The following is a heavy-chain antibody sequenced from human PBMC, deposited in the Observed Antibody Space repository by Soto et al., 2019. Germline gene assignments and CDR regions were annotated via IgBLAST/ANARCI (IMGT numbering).Heavy chain of an antibody. D-gene: IGHD2-2*01. CDR3: AHTIVVVPTAHDAFDV. Sequence: QITLKESGPTLVKPTQPLTLTCTFSGFSLSSIGVGVGWIRQPPGTALEWLGILYWDDDKHYSPSLKSRISIAKDTSKDQVVLTLTNMDPVDTATYYCAHTIVVVPTAHDAFDVWGQGTMVTVSS. J-gene: IGHJ3*01. CDR1: GFSLSSIGVG. CDR2: LYWDDDK. V-gene: IGHV2-5*02.